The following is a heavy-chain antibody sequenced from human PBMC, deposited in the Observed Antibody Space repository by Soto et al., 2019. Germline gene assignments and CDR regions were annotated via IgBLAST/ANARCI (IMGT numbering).Heavy chain of an antibody. CDR3: AKDPGPRIAAAGTTLTTPYYYYYGMDV. D-gene: IGHD6-13*01. Sequence: GGSLRLSCAASGFTFSSYGMHWVRQAPGKGLEWVAVISYDGSNKYYADSVKGRFTISRDNSKNTLYLQMNSLRAEDTAVYYCAKDPGPRIAAAGTTLTTPYYYYYGMDVWGQGTTVTVSS. J-gene: IGHJ6*02. CDR1: GFTFSSYG. CDR2: ISYDGSNK. V-gene: IGHV3-30*18.